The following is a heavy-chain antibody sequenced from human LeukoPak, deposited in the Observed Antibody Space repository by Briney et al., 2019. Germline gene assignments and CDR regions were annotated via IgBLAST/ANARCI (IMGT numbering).Heavy chain of an antibody. J-gene: IGHJ4*02. CDR1: GFTFSSYW. CDR3: ARDPSSLRDSYDY. CDR2: IKQDGSEK. V-gene: IGHV3-7*01. Sequence: GGSLRLSWAASGFTFSSYWMNWFRQAPGKGLEWVANIKQDGSEKYYVDSVKGRFTISRDNAKNSLYLQMNGLGAEDTAVYYCARDPSSLRDSYDYWGQGTLVTVSS.